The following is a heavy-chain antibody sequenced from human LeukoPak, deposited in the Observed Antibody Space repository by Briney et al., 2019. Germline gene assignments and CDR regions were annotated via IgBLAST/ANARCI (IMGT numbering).Heavy chain of an antibody. D-gene: IGHD3/OR15-3a*01. J-gene: IGHJ5*02. CDR1: GYTFTGYY. Sequence: GASVKVSCKASGYTFTGYYMHWVRQAPGQGLEWMGWINPNSGGTNYAQRFQGRVTMTRDTSISTAYRKLSRLRSDDTAVYYCARDPRVGLVETKNWFDPWGQGTLVTVSS. V-gene: IGHV1-2*02. CDR3: ARDPRVGLVETKNWFDP. CDR2: INPNSGGT.